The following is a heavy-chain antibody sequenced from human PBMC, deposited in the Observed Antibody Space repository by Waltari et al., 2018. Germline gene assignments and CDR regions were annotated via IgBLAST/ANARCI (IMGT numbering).Heavy chain of an antibody. D-gene: IGHD6-13*01. Sequence: QVQLQESGPGLVKPSETLSLTCTVFGGSITNNYWSWFRPPPGGGLEWVGYISYSGGAYSNPSLNGRVTISVDTSKSQFSLKLSSVTAADTAVYYCARDSYSSSFDSWGQGTLVTVSS. CDR2: ISYSGGA. V-gene: IGHV4-59*01. CDR3: ARDSYSSSFDS. CDR1: GGSITNNY. J-gene: IGHJ4*02.